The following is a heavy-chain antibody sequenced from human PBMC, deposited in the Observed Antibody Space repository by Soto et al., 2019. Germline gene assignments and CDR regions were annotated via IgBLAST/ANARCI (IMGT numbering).Heavy chain of an antibody. J-gene: IGHJ5*02. CDR3: ARHTSTINLHFDP. CDR2: IYYTGST. D-gene: IGHD5-12*01. CDR1: GGSIRSYY. V-gene: IGHV4-39*01. Sequence: TLSLTCTVSGGSIRSYYWGWIRQPPGKGLEWIGSIYYTGSTYYNPSLKSRVTMSVDASDNQVSLKLNSVTAADTAVYYCARHTSTINLHFDPWGQGTTVNVSS.